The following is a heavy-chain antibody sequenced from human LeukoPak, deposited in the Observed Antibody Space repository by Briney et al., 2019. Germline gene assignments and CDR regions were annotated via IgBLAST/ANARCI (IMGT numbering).Heavy chain of an antibody. V-gene: IGHV1-18*01. CDR2: ISGYNGNT. D-gene: IGHD3-22*01. CDR3: ARDEARYSSGYYPNWFDP. Sequence: ASVKVSCKASGYTFTSYGISWVRQAPGQGLEWMGWISGYNGNTHYAQKLQGRVTMTTDTSTSTAYMELRSLRSDDTAVYYCARDEARYSSGYYPNWFDPWGQGTLVTVSS. J-gene: IGHJ5*02. CDR1: GYTFTSYG.